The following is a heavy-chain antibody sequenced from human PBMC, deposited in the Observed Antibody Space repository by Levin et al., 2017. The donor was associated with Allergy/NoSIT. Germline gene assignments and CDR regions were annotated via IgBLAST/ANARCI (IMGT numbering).Heavy chain of an antibody. J-gene: IGHJ4*02. D-gene: IGHD6-13*01. Sequence: GGSLRLSCAASGFTFSSYAMHWVRQAPGKGLEWVAVISYDGSNKYYADSVKGRFTISRDNSKNTLYLQMNSLRAEDTAVYYCARDMWQQLVLIYWGQGTLVTVSS. CDR2: ISYDGSNK. V-gene: IGHV3-30-3*01. CDR3: ARDMWQQLVLIY. CDR1: GFTFSSYA.